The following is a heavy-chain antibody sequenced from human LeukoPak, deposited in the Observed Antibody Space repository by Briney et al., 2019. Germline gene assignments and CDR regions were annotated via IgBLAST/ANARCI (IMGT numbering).Heavy chain of an antibody. CDR2: IRYDGSNK. CDR3: AKASRNAFDI. J-gene: IGHJ3*02. D-gene: IGHD2/OR15-2a*01. CDR1: GFTFSNAW. V-gene: IGHV3-30*02. Sequence: GGSLRLSCAASGFTFSNAWMSWVRQAPGKGREWVAFIRYDGSNKYYADSVKGRFTISRDNSKNTLYLQMNSLRAEDTAVYYCAKASRNAFDIWGQGTMVTVSS.